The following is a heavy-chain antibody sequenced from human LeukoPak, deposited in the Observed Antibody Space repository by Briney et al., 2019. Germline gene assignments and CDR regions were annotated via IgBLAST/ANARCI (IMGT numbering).Heavy chain of an antibody. CDR2: MNPNSGNT. V-gene: IGHV1-8*02. D-gene: IGHD3-10*01. Sequence: ASVKVSCKASGYTFTSYGISWVRQATGQGLEWMGWMNPNSGNTGYAQKFQGRVTMTRNTSISTAYMELSSLRSEDTAVYYCARSRILWFGELSPFDPWGQGTLVTVSS. CDR3: ARSRILWFGELSPFDP. J-gene: IGHJ5*02. CDR1: GYTFTSYG.